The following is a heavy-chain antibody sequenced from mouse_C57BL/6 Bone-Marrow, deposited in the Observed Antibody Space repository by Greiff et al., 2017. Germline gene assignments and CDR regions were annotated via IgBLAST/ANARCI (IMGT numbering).Heavy chain of an antibody. D-gene: IGHD4-1*01. CDR2: ISSGSSTI. V-gene: IGHV5-17*01. J-gene: IGHJ2*01. Sequence: EVQLVESGGGLVKPGGSLKLSCAASGFTFSDSGMHWVRQAPEKGLEWVAYISSGSSTIYYADTVKGRFTISRDNAKNTLFLQMTSLRSEDTAMYYCARTGTGYWGQGTTLTVSS. CDR1: GFTFSDSG. CDR3: ARTGTGY.